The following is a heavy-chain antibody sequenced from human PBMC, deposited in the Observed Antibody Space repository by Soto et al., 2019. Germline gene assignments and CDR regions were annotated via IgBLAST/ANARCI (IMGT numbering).Heavy chain of an antibody. V-gene: IGHV3-21*06. CDR2: ISSTTNYI. CDR1: GFTFTRYS. CDR3: ARESEDLTSNFDY. J-gene: IGHJ4*02. Sequence: GGSLRLSCAASGFTFTRYSMNWVRQAPGKGLEWVSSISSTTNYIYYGVSMKGRFTISRDNAKNSLYLEMNSLRAEDTAVYYCARESEDLTSNFDYWGQGTLVTVSS.